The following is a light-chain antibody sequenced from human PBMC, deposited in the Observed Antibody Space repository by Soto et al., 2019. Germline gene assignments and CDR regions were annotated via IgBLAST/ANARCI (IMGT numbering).Light chain of an antibody. CDR1: QSISSW. CDR2: DAS. J-gene: IGKJ1*01. Sequence: DIQMTRSPSTLSASVEDRVTITCRASQSISSWLAWYQQKPGKAPKLLIYDASSLESGVPSRFSGSGSGTEFTLTISSLQPDDFATYYCQQYNDYSTWTFGQGTKVDIK. CDR3: QQYNDYSTWT. V-gene: IGKV1-5*01.